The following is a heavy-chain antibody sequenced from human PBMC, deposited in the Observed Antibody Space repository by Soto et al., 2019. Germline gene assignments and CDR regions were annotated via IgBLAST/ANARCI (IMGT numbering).Heavy chain of an antibody. D-gene: IGHD3-22*01. CDR3: ARVRYYYDSSGRRGWFDP. J-gene: IGHJ5*02. CDR1: GYTFTSYA. CDR2: INAGNSNT. Sequence: ASVKVSCKASGYTFTSYAMHWVRQAPGQRLEWMGWINAGNSNTKYSQKFQGRVTITRDTSASTAYMELSSLRSEDTAVYYCARVRYYYDSSGRRGWFDPWGQGTLVTVSS. V-gene: IGHV1-3*01.